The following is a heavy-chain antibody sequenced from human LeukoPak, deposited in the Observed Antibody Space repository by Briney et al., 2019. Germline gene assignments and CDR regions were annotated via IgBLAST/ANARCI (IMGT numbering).Heavy chain of an antibody. CDR2: IYHSGST. Sequence: SETLSLTCTVSGYSISSGYYWGWIRQPPGKGLEWIGYIYHSGSTNYNPSLKSRVTMSVDTSKNRFSLKLSSVTAADTAVYYCAREASSGWHTDYWGQGTLVTVSS. CDR1: GYSISSGYY. CDR3: AREASSGWHTDY. D-gene: IGHD6-19*01. J-gene: IGHJ4*02. V-gene: IGHV4-38-2*02.